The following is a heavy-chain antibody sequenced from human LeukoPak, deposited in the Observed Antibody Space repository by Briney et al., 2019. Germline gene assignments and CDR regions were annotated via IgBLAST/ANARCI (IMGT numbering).Heavy chain of an antibody. V-gene: IGHV3-49*04. D-gene: IGHD5-18*01. CDR3: TRGYSYDPFDY. Sequence: GGSLRLSCTASGFTFGDYAMSSVRQAPGKGLEWVGFIRSKAYGGTTEYAASVKGRFTISRDDSKSIAYLQMNSLKTEDTAVYYCTRGYSYDPFDYWGQGTLVTVSS. CDR2: IRSKAYGGTT. CDR1: GFTFGDYA. J-gene: IGHJ4*02.